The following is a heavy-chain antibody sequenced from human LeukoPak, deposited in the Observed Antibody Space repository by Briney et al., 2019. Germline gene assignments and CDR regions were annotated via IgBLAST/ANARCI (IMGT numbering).Heavy chain of an antibody. Sequence: GGSLRLSCAASGFTFSSYAMSWVRQAPGKGLEWVSAISGSGGSTYYADSVKGRFTISRDNSKNTLYLQMNSLRAEDTAIYYCAKDRDIVVVPAVISYWGQGTLVTVSS. D-gene: IGHD2-2*02. V-gene: IGHV3-23*01. CDR3: AKDRDIVVVPAVISY. CDR1: GFTFSSYA. J-gene: IGHJ4*02. CDR2: ISGSGGST.